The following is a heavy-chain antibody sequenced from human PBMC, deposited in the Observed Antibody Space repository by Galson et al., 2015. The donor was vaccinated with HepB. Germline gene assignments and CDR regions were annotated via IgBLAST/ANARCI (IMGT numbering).Heavy chain of an antibody. J-gene: IGHJ4*02. D-gene: IGHD6-19*01. Sequence: SVKVSCKASGYTFTGYYMHWVRQAPGQGLEWMGWINPNSGGTNYAQKFQGRVTMTRDTSISTAYMELSRLRSDDTAVYYCARVGAVAVGDPYFDYWGQGTLVTVSS. V-gene: IGHV1-2*02. CDR3: ARVGAVAVGDPYFDY. CDR1: GYTFTGYY. CDR2: INPNSGGT.